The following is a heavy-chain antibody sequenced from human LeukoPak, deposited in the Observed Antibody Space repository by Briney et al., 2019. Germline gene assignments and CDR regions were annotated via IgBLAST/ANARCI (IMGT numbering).Heavy chain of an antibody. J-gene: IGHJ4*02. CDR1: GFTFSNYW. CDR3: AKSGGYYYDSSGYF. V-gene: IGHV3-23*01. Sequence: PGGSLRLSCAASGFTFSNYWMSWVRQAPGKGLEWVSAISGSGGSTYYADSVKGRFTISRDNSKNTLYLQMNSLRAEDTAVYYCAKSGGYYYDSSGYFWGQGTLVTVSS. CDR2: ISGSGGST. D-gene: IGHD3-22*01.